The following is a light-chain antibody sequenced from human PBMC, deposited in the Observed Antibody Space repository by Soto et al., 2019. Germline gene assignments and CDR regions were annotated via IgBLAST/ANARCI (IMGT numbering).Light chain of an antibody. Sequence: QSALTQPASVSGSPGQSITISCTGTSSDVGSYNYVSWYQQHPGKAPKLMIYEVSNRPSGISNRFSGSKSGNTASLTLSGLQAEDEADYYCSSYTSISTLVFGGGTKLTVL. CDR1: SSDVGSYNY. V-gene: IGLV2-14*01. J-gene: IGLJ2*01. CDR2: EVS. CDR3: SSYTSISTLV.